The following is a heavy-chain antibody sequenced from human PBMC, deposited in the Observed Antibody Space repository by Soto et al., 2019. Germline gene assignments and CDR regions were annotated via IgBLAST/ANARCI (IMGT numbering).Heavy chain of an antibody. CDR2: MNPDSGHA. Sequence: GASVKVSCKASGYTFTNSDINWVRQAPGQGLEWMGWMNPDSGHAAYAQKFQGRVTLTTSTSTSTVYMEMRSLGSEGTAVYYCARRPHCSGGICYYGLDNWGQGTLVTVSS. CDR3: ARRPHCSGGICYYGLDN. CDR1: GYTFTNSD. D-gene: IGHD2-15*01. J-gene: IGHJ4*02. V-gene: IGHV1-8*01.